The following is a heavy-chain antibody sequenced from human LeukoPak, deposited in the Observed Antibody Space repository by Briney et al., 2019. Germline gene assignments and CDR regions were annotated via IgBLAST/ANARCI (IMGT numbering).Heavy chain of an antibody. CDR2: IHHSGST. CDR1: AGSISSGNYY. J-gene: IGHJ5*02. V-gene: IGHV4-31*03. CDR3: AADGSGSYRFVP. Sequence: SQTLSLTCTVSAGSISSGNYYWSWIRHHPGKGPEWIGYIHHSGSTYYNPSLKSRVIISVDTSKNQFSLNLSSVTAADTAVYYCAADGSGSYRFVPWGQGTLVTVSS. D-gene: IGHD3-10*01.